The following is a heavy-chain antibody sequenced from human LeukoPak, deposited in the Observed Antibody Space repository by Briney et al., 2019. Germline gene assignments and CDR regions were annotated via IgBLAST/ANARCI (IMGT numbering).Heavy chain of an antibody. CDR3: ARAPITDTAMEEFDY. CDR2: IIPIFGTA. V-gene: IGHV1-69*06. Sequence: SVKVSCKASGGTFSSYAISWVRQAPGQGLEWMGGIIPIFGTANYAQKFQGRVTITADKSTSTAYMELSSLRSEDTAVYYCARAPITDTAMEEFDYWGQGTLVTVSS. J-gene: IGHJ4*02. CDR1: GGTFSSYA. D-gene: IGHD5-18*01.